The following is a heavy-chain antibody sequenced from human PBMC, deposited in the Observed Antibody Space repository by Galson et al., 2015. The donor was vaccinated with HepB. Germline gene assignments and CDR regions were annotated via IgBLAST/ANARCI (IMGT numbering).Heavy chain of an antibody. CDR3: AKDVCFDY. V-gene: IGHV3-23*01. J-gene: IGHJ4*02. Sequence: LRLSCAASGFAFGNYAMSWVRQAPGKGLEWVSTVSGTAGSTFYADSVRGHFTISRDNSKNTLYLLMNSLRAEDTAVYYCAKDVCFDYWGQGTLVTVSS. CDR1: GFAFGNYA. CDR2: VSGTAGST. D-gene: IGHD5/OR15-5a*01.